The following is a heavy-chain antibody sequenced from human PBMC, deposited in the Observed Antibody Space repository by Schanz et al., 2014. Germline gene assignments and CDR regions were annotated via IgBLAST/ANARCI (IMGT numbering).Heavy chain of an antibody. Sequence: QVQLVQSGSELKKPGASVKVSCKASGYTFTSFAMNWVRQAPGQGLEWMGWINAYNGDRKYAQNFQDRVTMTTDTSTRTVYMELTSLTSDDTAVYYCARGITIVRGVISPSNWLDPWGQGTLVTVSS. CDR3: ARGITIVRGVISPSNWLDP. J-gene: IGHJ5*02. V-gene: IGHV1-18*01. CDR2: INAYNGDR. D-gene: IGHD3-10*01. CDR1: GYTFTSFA.